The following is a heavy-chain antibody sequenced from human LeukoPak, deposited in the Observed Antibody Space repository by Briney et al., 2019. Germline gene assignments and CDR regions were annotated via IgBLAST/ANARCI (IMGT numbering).Heavy chain of an antibody. CDR3: ARLGGDTYYFGSASYPNWYFDL. CDR1: GYTFTSYW. D-gene: IGHD3-10*01. Sequence: GESLKISCQASGYTFTSYWIGWVRQMPVKGLECMGIIYPDDSDTTYSPSFQGQVTISADKSFSTAYLQWSSLKASDTAIYYCARLGGDTYYFGSASYPNWYFDLWGRGTLVTVSS. V-gene: IGHV5-51*01. CDR2: IYPDDSDT. J-gene: IGHJ2*01.